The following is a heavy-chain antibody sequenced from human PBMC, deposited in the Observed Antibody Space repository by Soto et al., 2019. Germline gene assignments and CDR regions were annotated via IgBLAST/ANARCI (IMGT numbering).Heavy chain of an antibody. CDR1: GGSISSGGYY. CDR3: ARAVGIVLVPAAIMDTAMVMGRNWFDP. V-gene: IGHV4-31*03. D-gene: IGHD2-2*02. CDR2: IYYSGST. J-gene: IGHJ5*02. Sequence: QVQLQESGPGLVKPSQTLSLTCTVSGGSISSGGYYWSWIRQHPGKGLEWIGYIYYSGSTYYNPSLKSRVTISVDTSKNQFSLKLSSVTAADTAVYYCARAVGIVLVPAAIMDTAMVMGRNWFDPWGQGTLVTVSS.